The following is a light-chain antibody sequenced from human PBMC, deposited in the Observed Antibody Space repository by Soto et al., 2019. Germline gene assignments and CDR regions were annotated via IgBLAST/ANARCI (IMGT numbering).Light chain of an antibody. CDR2: EVT. CDR1: SSDVGGYNS. V-gene: IGLV2-8*01. Sequence: QSALTQPPSASGSPGQSVTISCTGTSSDVGGYNSVSWYQQLPGKAPKLMIYEVTKRPSGVPDRFSGSKSGNTASLTVSAFQAEDEADYFCSSYAGSDKLVFGGGTKVTVL. CDR3: SSYAGSDKLV. J-gene: IGLJ2*01.